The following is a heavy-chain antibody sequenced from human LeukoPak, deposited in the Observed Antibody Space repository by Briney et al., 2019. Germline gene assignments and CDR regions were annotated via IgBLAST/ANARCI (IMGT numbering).Heavy chain of an antibody. CDR2: IYSGGNT. CDR3: AMAVRDPFDY. D-gene: IGHD3-10*01. J-gene: IGHJ4*02. Sequence: GGSLRLSCTVSGFTVSSNSWSWVRQAPGKGLEWVSFIYSGGNTHYSDSVKGRFTISRDNSKNTLYLQMNSLRAEDTAVYYCAMAVRDPFDYWGQGTLVTVSS. V-gene: IGHV3-53*05. CDR1: GFTVSSNS.